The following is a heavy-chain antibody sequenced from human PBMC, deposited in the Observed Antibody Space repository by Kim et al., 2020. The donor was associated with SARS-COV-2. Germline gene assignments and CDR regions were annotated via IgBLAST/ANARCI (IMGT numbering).Heavy chain of an antibody. Sequence: GGSLRLSCAASGFTFSSYGMHWVRQAPGKGLEWVAVIWYDGSNKYYADSVKGRFTISRDNSKNTLYLQMNSLRAEDTAVYYCAKEGIAAAAGIEYFQHWGQGTLVTVSS. D-gene: IGHD6-13*01. CDR2: IWYDGSNK. CDR3: AKEGIAAAAGIEYFQH. V-gene: IGHV3-33*06. CDR1: GFTFSSYG. J-gene: IGHJ1*01.